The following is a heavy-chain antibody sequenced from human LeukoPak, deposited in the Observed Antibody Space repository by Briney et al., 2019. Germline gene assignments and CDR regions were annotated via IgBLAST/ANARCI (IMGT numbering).Heavy chain of an antibody. CDR2: LSGIGGST. D-gene: IGHD6-19*01. J-gene: IGHJ5*02. V-gene: IGHV3-23*01. CDR3: AKAWGIAVAGSAVDL. Sequence: PGGSLRLSCAASGFTFSIYAMICVPQAPGKGLECVSALSGIGGSTYYADSAKGRFTISRDNSKNTLYLQMNSLRAEDTAVYYCAKAWGIAVAGSAVDLWGQGTLVTVSS. CDR1: GFTFSIYA.